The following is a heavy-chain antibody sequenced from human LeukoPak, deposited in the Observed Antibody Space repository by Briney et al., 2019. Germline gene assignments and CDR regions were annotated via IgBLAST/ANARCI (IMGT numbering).Heavy chain of an antibody. V-gene: IGHV3-7*01. CDR1: GFTFNSYW. J-gene: IGHJ4*02. CDR2: VQQDGSEK. CDR3: AREDDWNYEDY. D-gene: IGHD1-7*01. Sequence: QTGGSLRLSCAASGFTFNSYWMSWVRQAPGKGLEWVANVQQDGSEKYYVDSVKGRFTISRDNTRNSLYLQMNSLRAEDTAIYYCAREDDWNYEDYWGQGTLVTVSS.